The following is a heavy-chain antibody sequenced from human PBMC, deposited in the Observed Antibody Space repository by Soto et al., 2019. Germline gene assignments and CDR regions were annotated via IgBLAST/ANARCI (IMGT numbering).Heavy chain of an antibody. CDR3: ARLGGYSYGDY. V-gene: IGHV4-59*01. Sequence: SETLSLTCTVSGGSISSYYWSWIRQPPGKGLEWIGYIYYSGCTNYNPSLKSRVTISVDTSKNQFSLKLSSVTAADTAVYYCARLGGYSYGDYWGQGTLVTVSS. D-gene: IGHD5-18*01. J-gene: IGHJ4*02. CDR1: GGSISSYY. CDR2: IYYSGCT.